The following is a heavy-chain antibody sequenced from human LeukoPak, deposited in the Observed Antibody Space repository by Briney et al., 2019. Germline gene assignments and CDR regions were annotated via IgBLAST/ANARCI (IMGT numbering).Heavy chain of an antibody. D-gene: IGHD3-3*01. Sequence: PGGSLRLSCAASGFTFSSYWMHWVRQAPGKGLVWVSRINSDGSSTSYADSVKGRFTISRDNAKNTLYLQMNSLRAEDTAVYYCARVGYYDFRSGYSFYYYYGMDVWGQGTTVTVSS. CDR1: GFTFSSYW. V-gene: IGHV3-74*01. CDR2: INSDGSST. CDR3: ARVGYYDFRSGYSFYYYYGMDV. J-gene: IGHJ6*02.